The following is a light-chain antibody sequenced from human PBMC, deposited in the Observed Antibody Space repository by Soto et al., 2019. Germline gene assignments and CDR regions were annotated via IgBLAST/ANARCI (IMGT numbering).Light chain of an antibody. Sequence: EIVLTQSPATLSVSPGERATLSCRASQSVNQKLGWYQQKPGQAPRLLIYVASYRATGIPARFSGSGSGTEYTLTISNLQAEDFAVYYCQQYSNWPPWTFGPGTKVEIK. V-gene: IGKV3-15*01. CDR1: QSVNQK. J-gene: IGKJ1*01. CDR3: QQYSNWPPWT. CDR2: VAS.